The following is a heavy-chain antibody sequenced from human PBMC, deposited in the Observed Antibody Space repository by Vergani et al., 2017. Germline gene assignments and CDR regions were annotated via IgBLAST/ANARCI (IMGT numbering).Heavy chain of an antibody. V-gene: IGHV1-2*02. Sequence: QVQLVQSGAEVKKPGASVKVSCKASGYTFTGYYMHWVRQAPGQGLEWMGWINPNSGGTNYAQKFQGRVTMTRDTSISTAYMALSRLRSDDTAVYYCARDGDYYDSSGQGHYWGQGTLVTVSS. D-gene: IGHD3-22*01. CDR1: GYTFTGYY. CDR3: ARDGDYYDSSGQGHY. CDR2: INPNSGGT. J-gene: IGHJ4*02.